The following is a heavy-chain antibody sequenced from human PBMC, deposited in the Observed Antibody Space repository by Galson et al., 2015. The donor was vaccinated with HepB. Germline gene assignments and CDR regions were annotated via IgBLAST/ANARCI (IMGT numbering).Heavy chain of an antibody. CDR1: GFTFSSYG. Sequence: SLRLSCAASGFTFSSYGMHWVRQAPGKGLEWVAVISYDGSNKYYADSVKGRFTISRDNAKNSLYLQMNSLRDEDTAVYYCAKEGIAAAERPVDYWGQGTLVTVSS. CDR3: AKEGIAAAERPVDY. J-gene: IGHJ4*02. D-gene: IGHD6-13*01. CDR2: ISYDGSNK. V-gene: IGHV3-30*18.